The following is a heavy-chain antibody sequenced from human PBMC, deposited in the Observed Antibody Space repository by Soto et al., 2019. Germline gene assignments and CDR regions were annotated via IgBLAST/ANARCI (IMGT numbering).Heavy chain of an antibody. CDR1: GFTFGDYA. J-gene: IGHJ4*02. D-gene: IGHD2-15*01. V-gene: IGHV3-49*03. CDR3: TRDIVVVVAATYFDY. Sequence: GGSLRLSCTASGFTFGDYAMSWFRQAPGKGLEWVGFIRSKAYGGTTEYAASVKGRFTISRDDSKSIAYLQMNSLKTEDTAVYYCTRDIVVVVAATYFDYWGQGTLVTVSS. CDR2: IRSKAYGGTT.